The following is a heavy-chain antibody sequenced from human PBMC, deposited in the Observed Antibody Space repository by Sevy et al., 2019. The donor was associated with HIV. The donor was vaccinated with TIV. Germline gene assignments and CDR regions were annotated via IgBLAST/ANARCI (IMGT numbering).Heavy chain of an antibody. CDR3: AKDSYYYGSGSYMGPAPPTGGAFDI. CDR2: ISGSGGST. V-gene: IGHV3-23*01. CDR1: GFTFSSYA. Sequence: GGSLRLSCAASGFTFSSYAMSWVRQAPGKGLEWVSAISGSGGSTYYADSVKGRFTISRDNSKNTLYLQMNSLRAEDTAVDYCAKDSYYYGSGSYMGPAPPTGGAFDIWGQGTMVTVSS. J-gene: IGHJ3*02. D-gene: IGHD3-10*01.